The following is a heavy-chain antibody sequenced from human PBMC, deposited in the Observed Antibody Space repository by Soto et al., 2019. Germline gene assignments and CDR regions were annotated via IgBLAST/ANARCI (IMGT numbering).Heavy chain of an antibody. Sequence: SETLSLTCTVSGGSISSYYWSLIRQPPGKGLECIWYMYYGGRTNYNPSLKSRVTISVDTSKMQVSLKLSSVTAADTAVYFCARGTPSPLIVRSSRGPWFDPWGQGTLVTVSS. CDR1: GGSISSYY. CDR3: ARGTPSPLIVRSSRGPWFDP. V-gene: IGHV4-59*08. D-gene: IGHD2-15*01. CDR2: MYYGGRT. J-gene: IGHJ5*02.